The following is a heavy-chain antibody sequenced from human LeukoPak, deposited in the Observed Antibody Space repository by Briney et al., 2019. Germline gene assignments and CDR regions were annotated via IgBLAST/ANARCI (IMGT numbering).Heavy chain of an antibody. CDR1: GYTFTSYY. D-gene: IGHD3-10*01. CDR3: ALGPLLWFGFDP. CDR2: FDPEDGET. J-gene: IGHJ5*02. V-gene: IGHV1-24*01. Sequence: ASVKVSCKASGYTFTSYYMHWVRQAPGQGLEWMGGFDPEDGETIYAQKFQGRVTMTEDTSTDTAYMELSSLRSEDTAVYYCALGPLLWFGFDPWGQGTLVTVSS.